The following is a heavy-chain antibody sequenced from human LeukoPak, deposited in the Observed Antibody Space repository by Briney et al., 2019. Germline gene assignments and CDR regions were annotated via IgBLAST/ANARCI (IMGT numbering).Heavy chain of an antibody. D-gene: IGHD6-19*01. CDR2: ISGSSDSI. CDR1: GFTFSDQS. V-gene: IGHV3-48*04. CDR3: ARGPASGAWLIDY. Sequence: PGGSLRLSCVASGFTFSDQSMNWVRQVPGKGLEWLSYISGSSDSIDYADSVKGRFAISRDNAKNSLYLQMASLRAEDTAVYYCARGPASGAWLIDYWGQGILVTVSS. J-gene: IGHJ4*02.